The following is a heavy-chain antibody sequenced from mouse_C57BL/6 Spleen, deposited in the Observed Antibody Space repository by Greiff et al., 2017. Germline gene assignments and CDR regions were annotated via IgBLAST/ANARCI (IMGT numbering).Heavy chain of an antibody. CDR2: INPYNGGT. Sequence: EVQLQQSGPVLVKPGASVKMSCKASGYTFTDYYMNWVKQSHGKSLEWIGVINPYNGGTSYNQKFKGKDTLTVDKSSSTAYMELNSLTSEDSAVYYCARKVTGTFWYFDVWGTGTTVTVSS. J-gene: IGHJ1*03. CDR3: ARKVTGTFWYFDV. D-gene: IGHD4-1*01. CDR1: GYTFTDYY. V-gene: IGHV1-19*01.